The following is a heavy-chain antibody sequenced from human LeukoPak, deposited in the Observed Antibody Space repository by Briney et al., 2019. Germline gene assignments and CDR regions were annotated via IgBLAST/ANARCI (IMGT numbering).Heavy chain of an antibody. V-gene: IGHV5-51*01. CDR3: ARSDYSSSPRGSYNWFDP. Sequence: GESLKISCKGSGYSFTSYWIGWVRQMPGKGLEWMGIIYPGDSDTRYSPAFQGQVTFSADKSISTAYLQRSSLKASDTAMYYCARSDYSSSPRGSYNWFDPWGQGTLVTVSS. CDR2: IYPGDSDT. D-gene: IGHD6-6*01. CDR1: GYSFTSYW. J-gene: IGHJ5*02.